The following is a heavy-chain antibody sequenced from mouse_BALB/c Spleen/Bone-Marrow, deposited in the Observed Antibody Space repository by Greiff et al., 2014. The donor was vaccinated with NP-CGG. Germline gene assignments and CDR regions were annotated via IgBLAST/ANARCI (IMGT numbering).Heavy chain of an antibody. CDR1: GYTFTSYW. D-gene: IGHD2-3*01. CDR3: ARALGDGYYYAMDY. CDR2: IDPSDSET. Sequence: SCKASGYTFTSYWMNWVKQRPGRGLEWIGRIDPSDSETHYNQKFKDKATLTVDKSSSTAYIQLSSLTSEDSAVYYCARALGDGYYYAMDYWGQGTSVTVSS. J-gene: IGHJ4*01. V-gene: IGHV1-74*01.